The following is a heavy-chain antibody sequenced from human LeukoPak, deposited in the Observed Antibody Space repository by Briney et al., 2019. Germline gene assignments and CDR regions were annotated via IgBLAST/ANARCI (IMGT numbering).Heavy chain of an antibody. V-gene: IGHV3-23*01. Sequence: GGSLRLSCAASGFTFSSYGMSWVRQAPGKGLEWVSAISGTGGTKYYADSVKGRLNISRHNSKNTLYLQMNSLRAEDTAVYYCAKNGDRGAYCSGGSCYPYYYYYMDVWGKGTTVTISS. CDR2: ISGTGGTK. D-gene: IGHD2-15*01. CDR1: GFTFSSYG. CDR3: AKNGDRGAYCSGGSCYPYYYYYMDV. J-gene: IGHJ6*03.